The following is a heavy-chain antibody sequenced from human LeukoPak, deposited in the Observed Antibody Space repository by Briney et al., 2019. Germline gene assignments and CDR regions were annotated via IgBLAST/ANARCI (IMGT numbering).Heavy chain of an antibody. V-gene: IGHV3-30-3*01. D-gene: IGHD6-19*01. CDR2: ISYDGSNK. CDR1: GFTFSSYA. CDR3: ARGTRYSSGWYEFYYYYGMDV. J-gene: IGHJ6*02. Sequence: GGSLRLSCAPSGFTFSSYAMHWVRQAPGKGLEWVAVISYDGSNKYYADSVKGRFTISRDNSTNTLYLQMNSLRAEDTAVYYCARGTRYSSGWYEFYYYYGMDVWGQGTTVTVSS.